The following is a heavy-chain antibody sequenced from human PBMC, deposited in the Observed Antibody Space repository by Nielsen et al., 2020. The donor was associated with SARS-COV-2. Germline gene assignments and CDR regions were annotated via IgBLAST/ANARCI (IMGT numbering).Heavy chain of an antibody. CDR2: IYYSGST. J-gene: IGHJ6*02. CDR3: ARGMGYCSSTSCWYYGMDV. Sequence: LETLSLTCTVSGGSISSSSYYWGWIRQPPGKGLEWIGSIYYSGSTNYNPSLKSRVTISVDTSKNQFSLKLSSVTAADTAVYYCARGMGYCSSTSCWYYGMDVWGQGTTVTVSS. V-gene: IGHV4-39*07. D-gene: IGHD2-2*01. CDR1: GGSISSSSYY.